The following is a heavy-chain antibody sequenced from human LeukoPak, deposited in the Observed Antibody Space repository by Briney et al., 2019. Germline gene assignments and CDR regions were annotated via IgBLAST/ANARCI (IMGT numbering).Heavy chain of an antibody. CDR1: GYTFTSNY. V-gene: IGHV1-46*01. D-gene: IGHD3-22*01. CDR3: TRASLGGYDTTLYYFEN. CDR2: ISPSGGST. Sequence: ASVKVSCKAFGYTFTSNYMHWVRQAPGQGPEWMGVISPSGGSTTYAQKFQGRVTLTRDMSTSTDYLELSSLRSEDTAVYYCTRASLGGYDTTLYYFENWGQGTLVTVSS. J-gene: IGHJ4*02.